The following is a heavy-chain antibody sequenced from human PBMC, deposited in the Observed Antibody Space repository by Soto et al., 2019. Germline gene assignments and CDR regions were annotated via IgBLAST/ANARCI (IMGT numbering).Heavy chain of an antibody. Sequence: QVQLVQSGAEVKKPGASVKVSCKASGYTFTSYDINWVRQATGQGLEWMGWMNPNSGNTGYAQQFQGRVTMTRNTSISTAYMELSSLRSEDTAVYYCARWPDGYYYYGMDVWGQGPTVTVSS. J-gene: IGHJ6*02. CDR3: ARWPDGYYYYGMDV. CDR2: MNPNSGNT. V-gene: IGHV1-8*01. CDR1: GYTFTSYD.